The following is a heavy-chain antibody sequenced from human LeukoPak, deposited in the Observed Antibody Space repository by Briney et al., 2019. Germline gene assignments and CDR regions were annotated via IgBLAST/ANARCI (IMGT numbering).Heavy chain of an antibody. D-gene: IGHD3-22*01. J-gene: IGHJ4*02. CDR1: GGSISSGSYY. Sequence: SETLSLTCTVSGGSISSGSYYWSWIRQPPGKGLEWIGYIYYSGSTNYNPSLKSRVTISVDTSKNQFSLKLSSVTAADTAVYYCARVRYYDSFGDYWGQGTLVTVSS. CDR2: IYYSGST. CDR3: ARVRYYDSFGDY. V-gene: IGHV4-61*01.